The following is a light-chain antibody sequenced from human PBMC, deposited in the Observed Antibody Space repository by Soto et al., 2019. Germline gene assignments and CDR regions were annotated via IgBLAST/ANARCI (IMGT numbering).Light chain of an antibody. V-gene: IGKV1-39*01. CDR2: AAS. Sequence: DIQMTQSPSSLSASVGDRVTITCRASQRISSYLNWYQQKPGKDPKLLRYAASSLQSVVRSRFKDSGSGTDFALTISSLKPEDVATYYCQQSYSTPCTFGPGTKVDI. J-gene: IGKJ3*01. CDR1: QRISSY. CDR3: QQSYSTPCT.